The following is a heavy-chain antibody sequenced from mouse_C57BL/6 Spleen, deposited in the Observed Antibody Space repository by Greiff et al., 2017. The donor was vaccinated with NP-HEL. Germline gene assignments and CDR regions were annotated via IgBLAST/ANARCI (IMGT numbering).Heavy chain of an antibody. CDR1: GYSITSGYD. Sequence: EVKLQESGPGMVKPSQSLSLTCTVSGYSITSGYDWHWIRHFPGNKLEWMGYISYSGSTKHNPSLKSRISITHDTSKNHFFLKLNSVTTEDTATYYCARGATVVPFAYWGQGTLVTVSA. J-gene: IGHJ3*01. V-gene: IGHV3-1*01. CDR2: ISYSGST. D-gene: IGHD1-1*01. CDR3: ARGATVVPFAY.